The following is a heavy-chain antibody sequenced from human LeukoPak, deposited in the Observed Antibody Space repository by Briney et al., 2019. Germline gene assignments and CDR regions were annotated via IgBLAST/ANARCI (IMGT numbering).Heavy chain of an antibody. D-gene: IGHD3-3*01. CDR3: ARDRALARPWAIWDY. CDR1: GYTFTGYY. Sequence: ASAKVSCKASGYTFTGYYMHWVRQAPGQGLGWMGWINPNSGGTNYAQKFQGWVTMTRDTSISTAYMELSRLRSDDTAVYYCARDRALARPWAIWDYWGQGTLVTVSS. CDR2: INPNSGGT. V-gene: IGHV1-2*04. J-gene: IGHJ4*02.